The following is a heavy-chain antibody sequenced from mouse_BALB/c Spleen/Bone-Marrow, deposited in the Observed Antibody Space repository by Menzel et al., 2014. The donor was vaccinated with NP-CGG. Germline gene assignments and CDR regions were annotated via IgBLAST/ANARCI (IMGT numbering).Heavy chain of an antibody. CDR3: TRLIYGSSYIVDF. D-gene: IGHD1-1*01. CDR2: INPSNGRT. CDR1: GYTFTGYW. Sequence: QVQLQQSGAELVKPGASVKLSCKASGYTFTGYWMHWVKQRPGQGLEWIGEINPSNGRTNYNEKFKSMATLTVDKSSTTAYKQLSSLASEDSSVFYCTRLIYGSSYIVDFWGQGTSVTVSS. J-gene: IGHJ4*01. V-gene: IGHV1S81*02.